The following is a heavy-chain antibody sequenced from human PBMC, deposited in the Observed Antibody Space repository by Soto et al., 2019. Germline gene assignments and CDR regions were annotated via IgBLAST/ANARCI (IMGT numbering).Heavy chain of an antibody. CDR1: RGTFNRYA. V-gene: IGHV1-69*01. D-gene: IGHD5-18*01. CDR3: ARQNRDTPMVPFDV. Sequence: QVQLVQSGAEVQKPGSSVKVSCLASRGTFNRYAINWVRQAPGHGLEWLGALVPQFGTANYAQKFQDRVTIVADESTNTTSMELRGLTSDDTAVYYCARQNRDTPMVPFDVWGQGTLVTVSS. J-gene: IGHJ4*02. CDR2: LVPQFGTA.